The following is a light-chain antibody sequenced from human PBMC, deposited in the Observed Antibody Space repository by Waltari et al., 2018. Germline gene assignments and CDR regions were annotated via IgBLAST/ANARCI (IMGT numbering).Light chain of an antibody. V-gene: IGLV1-44*01. Sequence: QSVLTQPPSASGTPGRRVTIPCSGRSSNIGDHVVNWYQQLPGKAPTLLIYRSDQRHSGVPDRFSGSKSGTIASLAISGLQSADEGDYYCAAWDDSLHGHWVFGGGTKVTVL. CDR2: RSD. CDR1: SSNIGDHV. CDR3: AAWDDSLHGHWV. J-gene: IGLJ3*02.